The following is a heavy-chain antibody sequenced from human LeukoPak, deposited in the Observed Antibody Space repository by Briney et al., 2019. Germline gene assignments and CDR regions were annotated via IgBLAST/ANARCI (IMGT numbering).Heavy chain of an antibody. CDR3: ASALYYYGSGSYSTGRRFDP. CDR2: IIPILGIA. Sequence: SSVKVSCKASGGTFSSYAISWVRQAPGQGLEWMGRIIPILGIANYAQKFQGRVTITADESTSTAYMELSSLRFEDTAVYYCASALYYYGSGSYSTGRRFDPWGQGTLVTVSS. J-gene: IGHJ5*02. CDR1: GGTFSSYA. V-gene: IGHV1-69*04. D-gene: IGHD3-10*01.